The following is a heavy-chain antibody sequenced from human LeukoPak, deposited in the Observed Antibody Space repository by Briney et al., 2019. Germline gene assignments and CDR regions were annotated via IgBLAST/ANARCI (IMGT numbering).Heavy chain of an antibody. CDR1: GFTFSSYA. Sequence: GGSLRLSCAASGFTFSSYAMSCVRQAPGKGLEWVSSISGSGGRTYYADSVKGRFTISRDNAKNSLYLQMNSLRAEDTAVYYCARVAYSGSYSIYYYYYMDVWGKGTTVTVSS. J-gene: IGHJ6*03. D-gene: IGHD1-26*01. CDR2: ISGSGGRT. CDR3: ARVAYSGSYSIYYYYYMDV. V-gene: IGHV3-23*01.